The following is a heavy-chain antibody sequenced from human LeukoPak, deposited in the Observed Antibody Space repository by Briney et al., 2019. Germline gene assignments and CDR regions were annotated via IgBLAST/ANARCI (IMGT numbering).Heavy chain of an antibody. CDR2: INPNSGGT. Sequence: ASVKVSCKASGYTFTGYYMHWVRQAPGQGLEWMGWINPNSGGTNYAQKFQGRVTMTRDTSISTAYMELSRLRSDDTAVYYCARGGSCHYTSLPAMAEGTDYWGQGTLVTVSS. V-gene: IGHV1-2*02. D-gene: IGHD2-15*01. CDR3: ARGGSCHYTSLPAMAEGTDY. CDR1: GYTFTGYY. J-gene: IGHJ4*02.